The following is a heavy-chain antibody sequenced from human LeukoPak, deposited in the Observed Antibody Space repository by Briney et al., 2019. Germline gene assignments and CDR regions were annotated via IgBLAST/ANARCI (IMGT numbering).Heavy chain of an antibody. J-gene: IGHJ4*02. CDR3: ARAGYYYDSSGPRGDHFDY. D-gene: IGHD3-22*01. Sequence: SETLSLTCTVSGGSISSGSYYWSWIRQPAGKGLEWIGRIYTSGSTNYNPSLKSRVTISVDTSKNQFSLKLSSVTAADTAVYYCARAGYYYDSSGPRGDHFDYWGQGTLVTVSS. CDR2: IYTSGST. CDR1: GGSISSGSYY. V-gene: IGHV4-61*02.